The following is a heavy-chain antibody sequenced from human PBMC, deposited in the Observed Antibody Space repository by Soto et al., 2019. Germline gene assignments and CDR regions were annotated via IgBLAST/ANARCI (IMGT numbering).Heavy chain of an antibody. J-gene: IGHJ4*02. D-gene: IGHD3-10*01. CDR2: ISGSGGST. CDR3: AKNNLFGSGTKDY. V-gene: IGHV3-23*01. CDR1: GFTFTNYP. Sequence: EVQLLESGGGLVQVGESLILSCPASGFTFTNYPMSWVRQAPGKGLEWVSSISGSGGSTYYADSVRGRFIISRDNSKNXLXXXXNSLRTEDTALYYCAKNNLFGSGTKDYWGQGTLVTVSS.